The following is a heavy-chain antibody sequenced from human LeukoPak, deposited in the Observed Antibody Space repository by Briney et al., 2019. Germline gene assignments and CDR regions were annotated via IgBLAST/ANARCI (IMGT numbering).Heavy chain of an antibody. V-gene: IGHV4-59*08. CDR3: AGGYTAIDAFDI. CDR2: IYYSGST. D-gene: IGHD5-18*01. Sequence: SETLSLTCTVSGGPISSYYWSWIRQPPGKGLEWIGYIYYSGSTNYDPSLKSRVTISVDTSKNQFSLKLSSVTAADTAVYYCAGGYTAIDAFDIWGQGTMVTVSS. J-gene: IGHJ3*02. CDR1: GGPISSYY.